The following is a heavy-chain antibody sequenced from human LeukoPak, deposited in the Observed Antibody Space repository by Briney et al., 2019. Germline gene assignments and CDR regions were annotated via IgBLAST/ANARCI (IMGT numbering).Heavy chain of an antibody. CDR3: AKVLIAAAGTGFDY. J-gene: IGHJ4*02. CDR1: GFAFSSYG. V-gene: IGHV3-23*01. CDR2: IGSSGGTT. D-gene: IGHD6-13*01. Sequence: GGSLRLSCAASGFAFSSYGMSWVRQAPGKGLDWVSSIGSSGGTTYYADSVKGRFTISRDNSKNTLYLQMNSLRAEDTAVYYCAKVLIAAAGTGFDYWGQGTLVTVSS.